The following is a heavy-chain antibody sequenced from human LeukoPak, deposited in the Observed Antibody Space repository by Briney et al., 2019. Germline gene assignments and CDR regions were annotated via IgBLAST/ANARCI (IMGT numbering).Heavy chain of an antibody. CDR1: GGSISSSSYY. Sequence: PSETLSLTCTVSGGSISSSSYYWGWIRQPPGKGQEWIGSIYYSGSTLYNPSLTSRVTISVDTSKNQFSLRLNSVTAADSAVYYCAIESGFGGHGYEGSNFDYWGQGTLVTVSS. CDR2: IYYSGST. D-gene: IGHD3-16*01. V-gene: IGHV4-39*02. J-gene: IGHJ4*02. CDR3: AIESGFGGHGYEGSNFDY.